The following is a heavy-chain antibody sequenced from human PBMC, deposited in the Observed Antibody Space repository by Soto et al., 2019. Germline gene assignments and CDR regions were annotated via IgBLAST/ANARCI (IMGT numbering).Heavy chain of an antibody. J-gene: IGHJ4*02. CDR2: ISGSGGST. CDR1: GFTFSSYA. D-gene: IGHD1-26*01. Sequence: LRLSCAASGFTFSSYAMSWVRQAPGKGLEWVSAISGSGGSTYYADSVKGRFTISVDTSKNQFSLKLSSVTAADTAVYYCAREGGSYYRIFDYWGQGTLVTVSS. CDR3: AREGGSYYRIFDY. V-gene: IGHV3-23*01.